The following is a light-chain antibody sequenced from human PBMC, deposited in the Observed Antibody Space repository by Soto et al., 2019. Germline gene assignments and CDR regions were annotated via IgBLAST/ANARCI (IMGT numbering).Light chain of an antibody. V-gene: IGKV3-20*01. Sequence: ETVLTQSPGTLSLSPGERATLSCRASQTIRSNYLAWYRQTPGQAPRLLIYGASNMATGIADRFSGSGSGTDFNLVISRLEPEDFALYYCQQYGSSPWSFGQGTKVEIK. J-gene: IGKJ2*01. CDR3: QQYGSSPWS. CDR1: QTIRSNY. CDR2: GAS.